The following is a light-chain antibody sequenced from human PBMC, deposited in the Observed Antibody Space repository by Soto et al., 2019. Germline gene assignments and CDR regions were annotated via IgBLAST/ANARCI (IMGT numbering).Light chain of an antibody. V-gene: IGKV3-20*01. CDR3: QQYGSSPPIT. CDR2: DAS. Sequence: EIVLTQSPGTLSLSPGERATLSCRASQNVRTFLAWYQQKPGQAPRLLISDASYRATGVPPRFSGSGSGTDFTLTISSLEPEDFAVYYCQQYGSSPPITFGQGTRLEIK. CDR1: QNVRTF. J-gene: IGKJ5*01.